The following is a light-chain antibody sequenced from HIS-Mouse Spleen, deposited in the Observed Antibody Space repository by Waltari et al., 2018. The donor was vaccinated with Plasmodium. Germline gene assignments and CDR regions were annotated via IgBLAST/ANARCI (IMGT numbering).Light chain of an antibody. V-gene: IGLV3-10*01. J-gene: IGLJ3*02. CDR1: ALTKKY. CDR3: YSTDSSGNHRV. CDR2: EDS. Sequence: SYELTQPPPVSVSPGQTARITCSGDALTKKYAYWYQQKSGPAPVLVIYEDSKRPPGIPERFSGYSSGTIATLTISGAQVEDEADYYCYSTDSSGNHRVFGGGTKLTVL.